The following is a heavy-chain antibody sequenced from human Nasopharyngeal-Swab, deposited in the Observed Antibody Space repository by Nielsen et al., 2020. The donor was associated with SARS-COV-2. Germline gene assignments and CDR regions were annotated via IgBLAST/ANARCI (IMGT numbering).Heavy chain of an antibody. CDR1: GFTFSSYW. CDR3: ARGGSYSSSWYPTY. Sequence: GESLKISCAASGFTFSSYWMHWVRQAPGKGLVWASRINSDGSSTSYADSVKGRFTISRDNAKNTLYLQMNSLRAEDTAVYYCARGGSYSSSWYPTYWGQGTLVTVSS. J-gene: IGHJ4*02. D-gene: IGHD6-13*01. CDR2: INSDGSST. V-gene: IGHV3-74*01.